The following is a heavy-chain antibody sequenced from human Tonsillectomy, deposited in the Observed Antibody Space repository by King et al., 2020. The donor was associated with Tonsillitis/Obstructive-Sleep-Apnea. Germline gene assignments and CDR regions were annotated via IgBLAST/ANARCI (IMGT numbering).Heavy chain of an antibody. CDR1: GFTFSNYG. CDR3: AREFGQGRSPQFDY. D-gene: IGHD3/OR15-3a*01. J-gene: IGHJ4*02. CDR2: IWSDGSNK. V-gene: IGHV3-33*01. Sequence: VQLVESGGGVVQPGRSLRLSCAASGFTFSNYGMHWVRQAPGKGREWVALIWSDGSNKYYADSVKGRFTISRDNSKNTLYLQMNSLRVEDTAVYYCAREFGQGRSPQFDYWGQGTLVTVSS.